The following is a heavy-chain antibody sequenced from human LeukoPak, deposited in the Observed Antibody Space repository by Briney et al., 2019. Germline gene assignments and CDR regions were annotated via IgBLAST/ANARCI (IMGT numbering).Heavy chain of an antibody. CDR2: INHSGST. V-gene: IGHV4-34*01. CDR1: GGSFSGYY. D-gene: IGHD1-26*01. CDR3: ARHVGLPKGAFDY. Sequence: SETLSLTCAVYGGSFSGYYWSWIRQPPGKGLEWIGEINHSGSTNYNPSLKSRVTISVDTSKNQFSLKLSSVTAADTAVYYCARHVGLPKGAFDYWGQGTLVTVSS. J-gene: IGHJ4*02.